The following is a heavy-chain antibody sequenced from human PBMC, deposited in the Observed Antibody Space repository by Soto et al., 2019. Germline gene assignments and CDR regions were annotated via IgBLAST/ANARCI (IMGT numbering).Heavy chain of an antibody. CDR2: ITPNSGYT. Sequence: ASVKVSCKASGYTFTGHYVHWLRQAPGQGLEWMGWITPNSGYTNYAQKFQGRVTMTRDTSISTAYMELSGLRSDDTAVYYCAKDNGQLLIFEYWGQGTLVTVS. CDR3: AKDNGQLLIFEY. D-gene: IGHD2-2*01. J-gene: IGHJ4*02. CDR1: GYTFTGHY. V-gene: IGHV1-2*02.